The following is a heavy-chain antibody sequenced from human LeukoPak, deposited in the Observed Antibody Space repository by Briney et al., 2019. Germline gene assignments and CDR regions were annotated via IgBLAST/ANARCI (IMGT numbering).Heavy chain of an antibody. Sequence: ASVKVSCKASGYTFTSYDINWVRQATGQGLEWMGWMNPNSGNTGYAQKFQGRVTMTRDTSTSTAYMELSSLGSEDTAVYYCARIEGMASTMGDWGQGTLVTVSS. V-gene: IGHV1-8*01. CDR2: MNPNSGNT. CDR3: ARIEGMASTMGD. D-gene: IGHD5/OR15-5a*01. CDR1: GYTFTSYD. J-gene: IGHJ4*02.